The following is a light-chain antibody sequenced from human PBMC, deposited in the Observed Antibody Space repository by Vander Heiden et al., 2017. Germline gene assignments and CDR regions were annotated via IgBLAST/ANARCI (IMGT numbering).Light chain of an antibody. V-gene: IGLV1-51*01. CDR2: ENN. Sequence: QSVLTQPPSVSAAPGQQVTISCPGSSPNIGDNYVSWLQQLPGTAPKVLIFENNRRPSGIPDRFSGSKSGTSATLGITGLQTGDEADYYCGTWDSSLSSGVFGSGTKVTVL. J-gene: IGLJ1*01. CDR3: GTWDSSLSSGV. CDR1: SPNIGDNY.